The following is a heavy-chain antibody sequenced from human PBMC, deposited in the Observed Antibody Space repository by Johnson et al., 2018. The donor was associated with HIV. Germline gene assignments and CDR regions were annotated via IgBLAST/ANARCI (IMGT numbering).Heavy chain of an antibody. CDR3: ARLRDGYNFDAFDI. V-gene: IGHV3-66*01. CDR1: GFNVSDNY. D-gene: IGHD5-24*01. Sequence: VQLVESGGGLVQPGGSLGLSCAASGFNVSDNYMNWVRQAPGKGLEWVAIIYSGGSTYYADSVKGRFTISRDNAKNSLYLQMNSLTAEDTALYYCARLRDGYNFDAFDIWGQGTMVTVSS. J-gene: IGHJ3*02. CDR2: IYSGGST.